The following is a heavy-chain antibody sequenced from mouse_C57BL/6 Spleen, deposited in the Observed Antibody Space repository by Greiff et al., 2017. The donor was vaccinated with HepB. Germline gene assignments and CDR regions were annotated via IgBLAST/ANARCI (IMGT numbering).Heavy chain of an antibody. CDR3: ARLNRGAMDY. V-gene: IGHV2-6*03. CDR2: IWSDGST. Sequence: QVQLKESGPGLVAPSQSLSITCTVSGFSLTSYGIHWVRQPPGKGLEWLVVIWSDGSTTYNSALKSRLSLSKDNSKSQVFLKMNSLQTDDPAMDYCARLNRGAMDYWGQGTSVTVSS. CDR1: GFSLTSYG. J-gene: IGHJ4*01.